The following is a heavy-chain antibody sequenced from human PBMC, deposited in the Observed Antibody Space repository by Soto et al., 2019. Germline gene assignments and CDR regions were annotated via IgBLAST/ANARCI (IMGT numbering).Heavy chain of an antibody. CDR2: ISSSSSYI. J-gene: IGHJ6*02. CDR3: ARDLEGITMIVPGSV. CDR1: GFTFSSYA. D-gene: IGHD3-22*01. Sequence: PGGSLRLCCAASGFTFSSYAMHWVRQAPGKGLEWVSSISSSSSYIYYADSVKGRFTISRDNAKNSLYLQMNSLRAEDTAVYYCARDLEGITMIVPGSVWGQGTTVTVSS. V-gene: IGHV3-21*01.